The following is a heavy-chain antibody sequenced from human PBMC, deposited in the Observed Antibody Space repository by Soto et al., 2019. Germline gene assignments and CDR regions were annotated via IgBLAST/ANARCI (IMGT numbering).Heavy chain of an antibody. Sequence: LSLTCTVSGGSMSSNYWSWIRQSPAKGLEWIGFVYYGGTNYNPSFESRVTMSVDTPKKQFSLELTDVTAADTAVYYCVSYRGAFYFDHWGQGTLVTVSS. J-gene: IGHJ4*02. D-gene: IGHD4-4*01. CDR3: VSYRGAFYFDH. CDR2: VYYGGT. V-gene: IGHV4-59*01. CDR1: GGSMSSNY.